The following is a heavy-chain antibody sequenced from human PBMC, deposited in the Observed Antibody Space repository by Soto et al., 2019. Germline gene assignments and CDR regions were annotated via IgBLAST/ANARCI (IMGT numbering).Heavy chain of an antibody. CDR1: GYTFTSYG. J-gene: IGHJ4*02. CDR2: ISAYNGNT. Sequence: ASVKVSCKASGYTFTSYGISWVRQAPGQGLEWMGWISAYNGNTNYAQKLQGRVTMTTDTSTSTAYMELRSLRSDDTAVYYCATRYYYDSHATGALGFWGQRTLGTVSS. D-gene: IGHD3-22*01. CDR3: ATRYYYDSHATGALGF. V-gene: IGHV1-18*04.